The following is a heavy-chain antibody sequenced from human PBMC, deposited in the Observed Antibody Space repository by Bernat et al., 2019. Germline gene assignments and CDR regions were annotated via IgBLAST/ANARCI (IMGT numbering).Heavy chain of an antibody. Sequence: QVQLVESGGGVVQPGRSLRLSCAASGFTFSSYGMHWVRQAPGKGLEWVAVISYDGSNKYYADTVKGRFNISSDNSKNTMYLQMNSLSAEDTAVYYCAKDLGRWLRTFNFFDPWGQGTLVTVSS. CDR2: ISYDGSNK. V-gene: IGHV3-30*18. CDR1: GFTFSSYG. D-gene: IGHD5-12*01. CDR3: AKDLGRWLRTFNFFDP. J-gene: IGHJ5*02.